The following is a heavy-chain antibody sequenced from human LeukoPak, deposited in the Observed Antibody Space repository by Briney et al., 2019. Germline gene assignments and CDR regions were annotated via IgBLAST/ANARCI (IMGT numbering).Heavy chain of an antibody. Sequence: SETLSLTCTVSGGSISSYYWSWIRQPPGKGLEWIGYIYYSGSTNYNPSLESRVTISVDTSKNQFSLKLSSVTAADTAVYYCARDSLIRYDFWSGYSMNWFDPWGQGTLVTVSS. CDR3: ARDSLIRYDFWSGYSMNWFDP. D-gene: IGHD3-3*01. CDR2: IYYSGST. V-gene: IGHV4-59*12. J-gene: IGHJ5*02. CDR1: GGSISSYY.